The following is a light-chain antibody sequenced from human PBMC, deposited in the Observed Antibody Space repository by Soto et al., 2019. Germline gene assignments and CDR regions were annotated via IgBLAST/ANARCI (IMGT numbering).Light chain of an antibody. CDR1: QSVSSNY. V-gene: IGKV3-20*01. J-gene: IGKJ2*01. CDR3: QQYGTSPPIT. CDR2: GAS. Sequence: EIVLTQSPGTLSLSPGEIATLSFSASQSVSSNYLAWYQQTPGQAPRLLIYGASSRATGIPDRFSGSASGTDFTLTISRLEPEDFAVYYCQQYGTSPPITFGQGTKVDIK.